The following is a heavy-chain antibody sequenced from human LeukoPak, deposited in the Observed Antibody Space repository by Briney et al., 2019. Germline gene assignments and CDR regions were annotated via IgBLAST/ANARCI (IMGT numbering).Heavy chain of an antibody. J-gene: IGHJ4*02. CDR3: ATQGRFLEWLFFDY. Sequence: ASVKVSCKVSGYTLTELSTHWVRQAPGKGLEWMGGFDPEDGETIYAQKFQGRVTMTEDTSTDTAYMELSSLRSEDTAVYYCATQGRFLEWLFFDYWGQGTLVTVSS. CDR2: FDPEDGET. CDR1: GYTLTELS. V-gene: IGHV1-24*01. D-gene: IGHD3-3*01.